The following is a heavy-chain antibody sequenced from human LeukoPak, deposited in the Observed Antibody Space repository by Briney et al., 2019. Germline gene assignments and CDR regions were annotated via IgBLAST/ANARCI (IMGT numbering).Heavy chain of an antibody. CDR3: AKNRHRLPSDY. CDR1: GFTFSSYA. Sequence: GGSLRLSCAASGFTFSSYAMSWVRQAPGKGLEWVSANSVSGGSTYYADSVKGRFTISRDNSKNTLYLQMDSLRADDTAVYYCAKNRHRLPSDYWGQGTLVTVSS. V-gene: IGHV3-23*01. CDR2: NSVSGGST. D-gene: IGHD2-2*01. J-gene: IGHJ4*02.